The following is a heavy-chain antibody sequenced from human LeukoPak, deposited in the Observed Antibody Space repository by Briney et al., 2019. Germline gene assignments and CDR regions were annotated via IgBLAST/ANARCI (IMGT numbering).Heavy chain of an antibody. V-gene: IGHV4-39*01. Sequence: SETLSLTCTVSGGSIRSSNYYWGWIRQPPGKGLEWIGSIYYTGSTYYSPSLKSRVTVSVDTSKNQFSLKLSSVTAADAAVYYCATEYGNGYNHHYWYFDLWGRGTLVTVSS. CDR1: GGSIRSSNYY. J-gene: IGHJ2*01. CDR3: ATEYGNGYNHHYWYFDL. CDR2: IYYTGST. D-gene: IGHD5-24*01.